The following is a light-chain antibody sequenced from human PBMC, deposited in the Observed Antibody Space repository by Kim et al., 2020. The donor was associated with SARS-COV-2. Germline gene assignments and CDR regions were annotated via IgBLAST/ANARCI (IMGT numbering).Light chain of an antibody. CDR1: QSVSSH. CDR3: QQRSNWMFS. CDR2: GAS. V-gene: IGKV3-11*01. J-gene: IGKJ2*01. Sequence: SLSPGERATLSCRASQSVSSHLAWYQQKPGQAPRLLIYGASNRATGIPARFTGSGSGTDFTLAISSLESEDFAVYYCQQRSNWMFSFGQGTKLEI.